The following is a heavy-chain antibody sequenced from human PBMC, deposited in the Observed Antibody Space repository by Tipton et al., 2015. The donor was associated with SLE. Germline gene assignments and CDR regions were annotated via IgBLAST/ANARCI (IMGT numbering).Heavy chain of an antibody. V-gene: IGHV4-4*07. CDR1: GASIKSYD. Sequence: LSCTVSGASIKSYDWSWIRQSAGKGLEWIGRIYVSGTTNNNPSLKSRVTMSVDTAKNQFSLKLSSVTAADTAVYFCARDYSGGSCFFGMDVWGQGTTVTVSS. J-gene: IGHJ6*02. CDR2: IYVSGTT. D-gene: IGHD2-15*01. CDR3: ARDYSGGSCFFGMDV.